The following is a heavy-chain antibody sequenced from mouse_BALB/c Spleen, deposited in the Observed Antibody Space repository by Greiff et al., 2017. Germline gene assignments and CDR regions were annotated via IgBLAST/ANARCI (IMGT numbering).Heavy chain of an antibody. CDR2: ISSGSSTI. D-gene: IGHD2-14*01. CDR3: ARGGRYGAMDD. V-gene: IGHV5-17*02. J-gene: IGHJ4*01. Sequence: EVQVVESGGGLVQPGGSRKLSCAASGFTFSSFGMHWVRQSPEKGLEWVAYISSGSSTIYYADKLKGRFTFSRDNPKTTLFLKMTSLRSEDTAMYYCARGGRYGAMDDWGQGTSVTVSS. CDR1: GFTFSSFG.